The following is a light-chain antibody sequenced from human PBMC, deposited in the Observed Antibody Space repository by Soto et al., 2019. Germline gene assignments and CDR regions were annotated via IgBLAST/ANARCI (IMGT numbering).Light chain of an antibody. CDR1: SSDVGGYNY. CDR3: NSYTSKSTGV. Sequence: QSALTQPASVSGSPGQSITISCTGTSSDVGGYNYVSWYHQHPGKAPKLIIYEVSNRPSGVSNRFSGSKSGNTASLTISGRQAEDEADYYCNSYTSKSTGVFGTGTKLTVL. J-gene: IGLJ1*01. CDR2: EVS. V-gene: IGLV2-14*01.